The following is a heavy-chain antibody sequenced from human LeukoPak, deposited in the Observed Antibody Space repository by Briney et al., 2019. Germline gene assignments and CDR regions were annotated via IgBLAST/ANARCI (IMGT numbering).Heavy chain of an antibody. Sequence: GGSLRLSCAASGFTFSNYAMSWVRQAPGKGLEWVSAISSTGDSTYYADSVKGRFTISRDNSKNTLFLLMNSLRAEDTAVYYCARPRYTSGWSDFDYWGQGTLVTVSS. D-gene: IGHD6-19*01. CDR1: GFTFSNYA. CDR2: ISSTGDST. CDR3: ARPRYTSGWSDFDY. V-gene: IGHV3-23*01. J-gene: IGHJ4*02.